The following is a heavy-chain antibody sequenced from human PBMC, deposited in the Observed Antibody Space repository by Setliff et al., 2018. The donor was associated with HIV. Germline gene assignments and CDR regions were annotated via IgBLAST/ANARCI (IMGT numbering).Heavy chain of an antibody. CDR3: AGVNYYDASGLRAEYFQL. CDR1: GASINSYF. D-gene: IGHD3-22*01. Sequence: SSETLSLTCTVSGASINSYFWSWIRQPPGKGPEWLGYIYYTGSTNYNPALESRITMSVDTSKNQFPLTLKSVTAADTGVYYCAGVNYYDASGLRAEYFQLWGQGTQVTVSS. CDR2: IYYTGST. V-gene: IGHV4-59*01. J-gene: IGHJ1*01.